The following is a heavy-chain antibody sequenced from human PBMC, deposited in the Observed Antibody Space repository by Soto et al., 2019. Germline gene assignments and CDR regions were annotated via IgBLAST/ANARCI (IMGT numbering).Heavy chain of an antibody. CDR1: GASISSSSSY. CDR2: IYYIGNT. J-gene: IGHJ5*02. D-gene: IGHD1-1*01. CDR3: GAQAYVAKGYHFAT. Sequence: QLQLQESGPGLVKASETLSLTCAVSGASISSSSSYWGWIRQPPGKGLEWIVNIYYIGNTYYNPSLKSRVAISIDSSKTLFSLKLNSVTTADTAVYYCGAQAYVAKGYHFATWCQGPLVTVSS. V-gene: IGHV4-39*02.